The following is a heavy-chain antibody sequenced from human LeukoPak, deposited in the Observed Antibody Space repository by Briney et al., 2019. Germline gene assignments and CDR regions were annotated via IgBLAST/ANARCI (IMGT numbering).Heavy chain of an antibody. CDR1: GFTFSSYA. CDR3: AKDPQYYYGSGSPPGDY. CDR2: ISGSGGST. J-gene: IGHJ4*02. D-gene: IGHD3-10*01. V-gene: IGHV3-23*01. Sequence: GGSLRLSCAASGFTFSSYALNWVRQAPGKGLEWVSAISGSGGSTYYADSVKGRFTISRDNSKNTLYLQMSSLRAEDTAVYYCAKDPQYYYGSGSPPGDYWGQGTLVTVSS.